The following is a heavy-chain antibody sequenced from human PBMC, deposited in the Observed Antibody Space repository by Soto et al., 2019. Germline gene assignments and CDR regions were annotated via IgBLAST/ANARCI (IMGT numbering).Heavy chain of an antibody. CDR1: GFSLMTNGVG. J-gene: IGHJ4*02. D-gene: IGHD1-26*01. V-gene: IGHV2-5*02. CDR2: IYRDDDK. CDR3: AHTAPSGPHWETFNH. Sequence: QITLKESGPTLVKPTQTLTLTCTVSGFSLMTNGVGVGWFRQPPGKALEWLALIYRDDDKRYRPSLKSRVTITKDSSKSQVVLSMTNMDPVDTATYYCAHTAPSGPHWETFNHWGQGTLVTVS.